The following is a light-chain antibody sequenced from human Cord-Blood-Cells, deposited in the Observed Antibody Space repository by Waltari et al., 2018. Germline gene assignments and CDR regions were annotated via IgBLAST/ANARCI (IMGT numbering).Light chain of an antibody. CDR3: CSYAGSYTYWV. J-gene: IGLJ3*02. CDR1: SSDVGGYNY. V-gene: IGLV2-11*01. CDR2: DVS. Sequence: QSALTQPRSVSGSPGQSVHISCTGTSSDVGGYNYVSWYQQHPGKAPKLMFYDVSKRPSGVPERFSGSKSGNTASLTISGLQAEDEADYYCCSYAGSYTYWVFGGGTKLTVL.